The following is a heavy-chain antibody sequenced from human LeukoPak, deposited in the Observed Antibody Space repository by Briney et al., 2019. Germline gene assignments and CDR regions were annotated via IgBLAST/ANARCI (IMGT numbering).Heavy chain of an antibody. CDR1: TFTFSTYW. CDR2: IKQDGSEK. V-gene: IGHV3-7*01. D-gene: IGHD3-3*01. Sequence: PGGSLRLSCASSTFTFSTYWMSWVRQAPGKGLEWVANIKQDGSEKYYVDSVKGRFTISRDNAKNSLYLQMNSLRAEDTAVYYCASQGYYTAFDYWGQGTLVTVSS. CDR3: ASQGYYTAFDY. J-gene: IGHJ4*02.